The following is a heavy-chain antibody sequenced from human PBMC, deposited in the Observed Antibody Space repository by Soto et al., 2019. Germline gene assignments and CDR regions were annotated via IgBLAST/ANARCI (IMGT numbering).Heavy chain of an antibody. V-gene: IGHV3-23*01. J-gene: IGHJ4*02. CDR3: AKGRTFFDF. D-gene: IGHD3-16*01. Sequence: EVHLLESGGGLVQPGGSLRLSCAASGFAFSDYAMPWVRQAPGKGLEWVSDISDGGGATHYADSVKGRFTISRDDSKNTLYLQMDSLRAEDAAVYYCAKGRTFFDFWGQGTLVTVSS. CDR1: GFAFSDYA. CDR2: ISDGGGAT.